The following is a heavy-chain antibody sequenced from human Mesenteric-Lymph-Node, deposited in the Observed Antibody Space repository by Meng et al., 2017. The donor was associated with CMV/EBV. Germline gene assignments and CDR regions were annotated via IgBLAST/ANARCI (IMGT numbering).Heavy chain of an antibody. J-gene: IGHJ4*02. V-gene: IGHV3-23*01. CDR2: ISGGGGST. Sequence: SCAASGFTFTSYAMTWVRQAPGKGLEWVSSISGGGGSTYYADSVKGRFTISRDKSKNTLYLQMNSLRGEDTAVYYCAPLSSGSYVDYWGQGTLVTVSS. D-gene: IGHD1-26*01. CDR1: GFTFTSYA. CDR3: APLSSGSYVDY.